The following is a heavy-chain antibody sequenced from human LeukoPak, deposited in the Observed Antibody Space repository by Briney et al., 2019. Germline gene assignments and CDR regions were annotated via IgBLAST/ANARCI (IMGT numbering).Heavy chain of an antibody. Sequence: PGGPLRLSCTASGFTFSNYGMSWVRQDPGKGLEWGSAISGSGSSTYYADSVKGRFTISRDNSKNTLYLQMNSLRAEDTAVYYCAKDAYNSGWYGFDYWGQGTLVTVSS. J-gene: IGHJ4*02. CDR2: ISGSGSST. D-gene: IGHD6-19*01. V-gene: IGHV3-23*01. CDR3: AKDAYNSGWYGFDY. CDR1: GFTFSNYG.